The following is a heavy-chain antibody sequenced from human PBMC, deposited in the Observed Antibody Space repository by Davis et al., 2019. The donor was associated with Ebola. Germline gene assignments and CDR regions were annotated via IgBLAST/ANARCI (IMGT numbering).Heavy chain of an antibody. CDR3: ARGAFYDSSGYSHAAFDI. CDR1: GFTFGAYG. J-gene: IGHJ3*02. D-gene: IGHD3-22*01. Sequence: GGSLRLSCAASGFTFGAYGMHWVRQAPGKGLEWISGINWNGGSTGYADSVKGRFTISRDNAKNSLYLQMNGLRAEDTAAYHCARGAFYDSSGYSHAAFDIWGQGTMVTVSS. V-gene: IGHV3-20*01. CDR2: INWNGGST.